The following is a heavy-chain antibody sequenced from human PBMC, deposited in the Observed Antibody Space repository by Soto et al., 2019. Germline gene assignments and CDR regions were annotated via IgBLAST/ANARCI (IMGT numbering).Heavy chain of an antibody. J-gene: IGHJ4*02. CDR3: ASSYSSGWIKPFDY. CDR1: VHSFTSYW. CDR2: IDPSDSYT. Sequence: PGESLKISCKGSVHSFTSYWISWVRQMPGKGLEWMGRIDPSDSYTNYSPSFQGHVTISADKSISTAYLQWSSLKASDTAMYYCASSYSSGWIKPFDYWGQGTLVTVSS. D-gene: IGHD6-19*01. V-gene: IGHV5-10-1*01.